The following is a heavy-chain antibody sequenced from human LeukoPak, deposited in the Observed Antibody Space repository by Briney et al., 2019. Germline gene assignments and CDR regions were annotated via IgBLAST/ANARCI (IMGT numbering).Heavy chain of an antibody. D-gene: IGHD3-16*02. V-gene: IGHV3-23*01. CDR2: ISGSGGST. J-gene: IGHJ5*02. Sequence: PGGSLRLSCAASGFTFSSYAMSWVRQAPGKGLEWVSAISGSGGSTYYADSVKGRFTISRDNSKNTLYLQMNSLRAEDTAVYYCAKVNVVPAATFVMITFGGVIANWFDPWGQGTLVTVSS. CDR1: GFTFSSYA. CDR3: AKVNVVPAATFVMITFGGVIANWFDP.